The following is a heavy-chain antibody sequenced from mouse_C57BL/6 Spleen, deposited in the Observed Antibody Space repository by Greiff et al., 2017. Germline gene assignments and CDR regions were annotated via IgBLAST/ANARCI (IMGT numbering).Heavy chain of an antibody. CDR2: IHPNSGST. D-gene: IGHD2-3*01. J-gene: IGHJ2*01. CDR3: AREGGYDGTGYFDY. V-gene: IGHV1-64*01. CDR1: GYTFTSYW. Sequence: QVQLKQPGAELVKPGASVKLSCKASGYTFTSYWMHWVKQRPGQGLEWIGMIHPNSGSTNYNEKFKSKATLTVDKSSSTAYMQLSSLTSEDSAVYYCAREGGYDGTGYFDYWGQGTTLTVSS.